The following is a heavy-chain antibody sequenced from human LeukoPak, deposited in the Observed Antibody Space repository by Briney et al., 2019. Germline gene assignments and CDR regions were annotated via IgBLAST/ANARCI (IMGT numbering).Heavy chain of an antibody. J-gene: IGHJ4*02. CDR1: GFTFSSHL. V-gene: IGHV3-74*01. Sequence: GGSLRLSCAASGFTFSSHLMHWVRQAPGKGLVWVSRISSDGTYTNYADSVRGRFTISRDNAKNTLYLQMNSLRAEDTAVYYCARGGFWSHDYWGQGTLVTVSS. CDR2: ISSDGTYT. D-gene: IGHD3-3*01. CDR3: ARGGFWSHDY.